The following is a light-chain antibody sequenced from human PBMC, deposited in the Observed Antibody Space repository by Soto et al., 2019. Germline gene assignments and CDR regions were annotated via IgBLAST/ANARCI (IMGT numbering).Light chain of an antibody. V-gene: IGKV1-5*01. CDR3: QQYNSWWT. CDR2: DAS. Sequence: DIQMTQSPSTLSASVGDRVTITCRASQSISSWLAWYQQKPGKAPKLLIYDASSLESGVPSRFSGSGSGTEFTLTISSLQPDDFATYYGQQYNSWWTFGQGTKVDI. J-gene: IGKJ1*01. CDR1: QSISSW.